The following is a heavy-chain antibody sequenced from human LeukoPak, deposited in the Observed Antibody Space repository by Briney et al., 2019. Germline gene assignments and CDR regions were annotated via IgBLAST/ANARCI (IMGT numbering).Heavy chain of an antibody. CDR1: GGSFSGYH. V-gene: IGHV4-34*01. CDR3: ARGRHDITMIVVVMTSVSYYLDV. J-gene: IGHJ6*03. D-gene: IGHD3-22*01. Sequence: SETLSLTCAVYGGSFSGYHWTWIRQSPGKGLEWIGDINPSGSTYYNPSLKSRLTISVDTSKNQCSLKLRSVTAADTAVYYCARGRHDITMIVVVMTSVSYYLDVWGKGTTVTVS. CDR2: INPSGST.